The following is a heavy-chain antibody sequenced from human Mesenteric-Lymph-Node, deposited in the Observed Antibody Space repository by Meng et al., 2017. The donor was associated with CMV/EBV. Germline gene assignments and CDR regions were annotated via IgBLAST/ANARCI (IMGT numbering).Heavy chain of an antibody. J-gene: IGHJ6*02. Sequence: SETLSLTCTVSGGSVSSGSYYWSWIRQPPGKGLEWIGYIYYSGSTNYNPSLKSRVTISVDTSKNQFSLKLSSVTAADTAVYYCATEALEKATTAYYGMDVWGQGTTVTVSS. V-gene: IGHV4-61*01. D-gene: IGHD1-26*01. CDR2: IYYSGST. CDR1: GGSVSSGSYY. CDR3: ATEALEKATTAYYGMDV.